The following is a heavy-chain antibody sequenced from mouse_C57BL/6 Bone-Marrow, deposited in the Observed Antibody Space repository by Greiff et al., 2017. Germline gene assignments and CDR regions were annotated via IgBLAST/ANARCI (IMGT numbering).Heavy chain of an antibody. CDR3: SSFDGNYLYF. Sequence: VQLQQSGAELVRPGASVKLSCTASGFNITDDYIHWVKQRPEQGLEWIGWIDHEIGDTAYASKFPGKATITSDTSSNPAYLQLSIQTSEDTAGYYCSSFDGNYLYFWGQGTPLTVAA. CDR1: GFNITDDY. CDR2: IDHEIGDT. J-gene: IGHJ2*01. V-gene: IGHV14-4*01. D-gene: IGHD2-3*01.